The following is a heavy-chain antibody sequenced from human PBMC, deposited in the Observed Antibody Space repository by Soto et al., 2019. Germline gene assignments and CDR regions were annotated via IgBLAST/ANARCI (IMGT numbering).Heavy chain of an antibody. CDR2: IYHRGTT. CDR3: VRNYGQVDF. CDR1: GVSISSSNW. V-gene: IGHV4-4*02. Sequence: SETLSLTCAVSGVSISSSNWWSWVRQPPGKGLEWIGEIYHRGTTNYNPSLKSRVTISVDKSNNQFSLGLTSVTAADTAVYYCVRNYGQVDFGGRGTLVTVSA. J-gene: IGHJ4*02. D-gene: IGHD1-7*01.